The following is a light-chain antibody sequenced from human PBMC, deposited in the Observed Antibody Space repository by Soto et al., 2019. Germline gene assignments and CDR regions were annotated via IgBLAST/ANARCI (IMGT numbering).Light chain of an antibody. CDR2: DVS. Sequence: QSVLTQPASVSGAPGQSITISCTRTSSDVGGYEFVSWYQQHPDNAPKLIIYDVSDRPSGESSRFSGSKSANTASLTISGLQAEDEADYYCSPYTSSGTYVFGTGTKVTVL. J-gene: IGLJ1*01. V-gene: IGLV2-14*01. CDR1: SSDVGGYEF. CDR3: SPYTSSGTYV.